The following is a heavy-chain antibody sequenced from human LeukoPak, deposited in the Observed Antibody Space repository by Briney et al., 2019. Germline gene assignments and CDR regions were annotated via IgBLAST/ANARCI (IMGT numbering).Heavy chain of an antibody. Sequence: SETLSLTCTVSGGSISSYYWSWIRQPPGKGLEWIGEINHSGSTNYNPSLKSPVTISVDTSKNQFSLKLTSVTAADTAVYYCARIGSGSWYAFDIWGQGTMVTVSS. CDR3: ARIGSGSWYAFDI. D-gene: IGHD3-10*01. V-gene: IGHV4-34*01. CDR1: GGSISSYY. CDR2: INHSGST. J-gene: IGHJ3*02.